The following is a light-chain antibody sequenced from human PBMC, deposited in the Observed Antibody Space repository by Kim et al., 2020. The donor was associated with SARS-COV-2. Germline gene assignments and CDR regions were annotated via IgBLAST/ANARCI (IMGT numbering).Light chain of an antibody. V-gene: IGLV6-57*04. CDR1: SGSIASNY. Sequence: NFMLTQPHSVSESPGKTVTISCTRSSGSIASNYVQWYQQRPGSAPTTVIYEDNQRPSGVPDRFSGSIDSSSNSASLTISGLKTEDEADYYCQSYDSSISCVVFGGGTQLTVL. CDR2: EDN. CDR3: QSYDSSISCVV. J-gene: IGLJ2*01.